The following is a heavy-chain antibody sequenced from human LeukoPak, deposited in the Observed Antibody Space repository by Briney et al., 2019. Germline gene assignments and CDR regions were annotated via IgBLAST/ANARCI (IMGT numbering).Heavy chain of an antibody. CDR3: AKDDSLDYYGSGSSLDY. CDR1: GFTFDDYA. V-gene: IGHV3-9*01. CDR2: ISWNSGSI. Sequence: GGSLRLSCAASGFTFDDYAMHWVRQAPGKGLEWVSGISWNSGSIGYADSVKGRFTISRDNAKNSLYLQMNSLRAEDTALYYCAKDDSLDYYGSGSSLDYWGQGTLVTVSS. D-gene: IGHD3-10*01. J-gene: IGHJ4*02.